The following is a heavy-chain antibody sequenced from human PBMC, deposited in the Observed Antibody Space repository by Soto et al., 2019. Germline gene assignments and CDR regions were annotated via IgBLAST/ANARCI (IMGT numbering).Heavy chain of an antibody. CDR2: INPNSGGT. J-gene: IGHJ6*02. CDR3: AREYYDILTGYYYYGMDV. Sequence: ASVQVSGTTSGYTFTWYYMHLVRQAPGPGFSWLGWINPNSGGTNYAQKLQGRVTITRDTSISTAYMELSRLRSDDTAVYYWAREYYDILTGYYYYGMDVGGQGTTGT. CDR1: GYTFTWYY. D-gene: IGHD3-9*01. V-gene: IGHV1-2*02.